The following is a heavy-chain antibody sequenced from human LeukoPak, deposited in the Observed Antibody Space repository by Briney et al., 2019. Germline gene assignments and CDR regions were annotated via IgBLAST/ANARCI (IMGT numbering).Heavy chain of an antibody. CDR1: GFTFSRYG. CDR3: ARDLGQYYDTSDNWFDP. Sequence: PGGSLRLSCAASGFTFSRYGMRWVRQAPGKGLEWVAVISYDGGNKYYADSVKGRFTISRDNAKNTLNLQMNSLRAEDTAVYYCARDLGQYYDTSDNWFDPWGQGTLVTVSS. D-gene: IGHD3-22*01. CDR2: ISYDGGNK. J-gene: IGHJ5*02. V-gene: IGHV3-30*03.